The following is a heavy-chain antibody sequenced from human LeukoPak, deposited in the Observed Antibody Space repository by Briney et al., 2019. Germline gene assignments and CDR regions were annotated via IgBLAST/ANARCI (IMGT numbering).Heavy chain of an antibody. D-gene: IGHD4-17*01. CDR3: ARDPYGGNYSFDY. Sequence: GASVKVSCKTSGYTFTGYHVHWVRQAPGQGLERMGWLNANSGGTKYAQKFQGRVTMTRDTSIGTDYMELTSLVSDDTAVYYCARDPYGGNYSFDYWGQGTLVTVAS. CDR1: GYTFTGYH. CDR2: LNANSGGT. J-gene: IGHJ4*02. V-gene: IGHV1-2*02.